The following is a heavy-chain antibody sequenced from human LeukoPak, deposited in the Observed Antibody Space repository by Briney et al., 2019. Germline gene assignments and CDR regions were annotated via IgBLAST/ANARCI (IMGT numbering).Heavy chain of an antibody. V-gene: IGHV6-1*01. D-gene: IGHD3-10*01. CDR3: ASPLWGGAFDV. Sequence: ASQTLSLTCVISGDSVSSDSPAWNWVRQSPSRGLEWLGRTYYRSKWYNDYAVSVAGRITINPDTSKNQFSLQLNSVTPEDTAVYYCASPLWGGAFDVWGQGTMVTVSS. CDR2: TYYRSKWYN. CDR1: GDSVSSDSPA. J-gene: IGHJ3*01.